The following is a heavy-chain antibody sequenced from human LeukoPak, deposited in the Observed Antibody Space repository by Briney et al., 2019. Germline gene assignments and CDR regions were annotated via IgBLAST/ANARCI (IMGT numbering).Heavy chain of an antibody. V-gene: IGHV3-23*01. CDR3: AKGKLDWLSRANFDY. Sequence: PGGSLRLSCAASGFTFSSYAMSWVRQAPGKGLEWVSAISGSGGSTYYADSVKGRFTISRDNSKNTLYLQMNSLRAEDTAVYYCAKGKLDWLSRANFDYWGQGTLVTVSS. D-gene: IGHD3-3*01. CDR1: GFTFSSYA. CDR2: ISGSGGST. J-gene: IGHJ4*02.